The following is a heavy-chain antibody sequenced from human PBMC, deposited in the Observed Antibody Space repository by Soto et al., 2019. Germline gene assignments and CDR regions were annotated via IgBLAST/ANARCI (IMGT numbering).Heavy chain of an antibody. V-gene: IGHV4-59*01. D-gene: IGHD6-6*01. Sequence: PSETLSLTCTVSGGSISSYFWTWIRQPPGKGLEWIGYIDYSGSTNYNPSLKSRVTMSVDTSKNQFSLKLSSVTAADTAVYYCARSLYSISSWFDPWGQGTLVTVSS. CDR2: IDYSGST. CDR1: GGSISSYF. J-gene: IGHJ5*02. CDR3: ARSLYSISSWFDP.